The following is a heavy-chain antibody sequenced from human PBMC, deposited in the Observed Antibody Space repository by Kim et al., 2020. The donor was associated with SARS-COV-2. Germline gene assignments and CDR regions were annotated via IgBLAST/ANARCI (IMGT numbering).Heavy chain of an antibody. CDR2: INAGNGNT. J-gene: IGHJ6*02. V-gene: IGHV1-3*01. CDR1: GYTFTNYA. CDR3: TVWLREMSGMDV. Sequence: ASVKVSCKASGYTFTNYAIHWVRQAPGQRLEWMGWINAGNGNTRYSQKFQGRVTITRDTSASTAYMELSSLTSEDTAVYYCTVWLREMSGMDVWGQGTTVTVSS. D-gene: IGHD3-10*01.